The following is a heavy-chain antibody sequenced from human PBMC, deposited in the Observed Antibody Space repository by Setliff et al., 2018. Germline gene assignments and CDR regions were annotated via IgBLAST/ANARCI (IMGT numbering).Heavy chain of an antibody. D-gene: IGHD7-27*01. CDR2: IGARNVKT. CDR1: GYTFTNYG. Sequence: ASVKVSCKTSGYTFTNYGISWVRQAPGQGLEWMGWIGARNVKTNYAQKFQDRVTMTTDTSTSTGYMELRSPTSDDTAVYYCARRWETGDQDAYDIWGQGTMVTVSS. J-gene: IGHJ3*02. CDR3: ARRWETGDQDAYDI. V-gene: IGHV1-18*04.